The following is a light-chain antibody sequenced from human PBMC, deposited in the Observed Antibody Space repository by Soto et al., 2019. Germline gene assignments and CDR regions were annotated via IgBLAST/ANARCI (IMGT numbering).Light chain of an antibody. Sequence: EIVLTQSPATLSLSPGERATLSCRASQSVSSYLAWYQQKPGQSPRLLISDASNRATGIPARFSGSGSGTYFTLTISSLEPEDFAVYYGQQRTNWPPSITFGQGTGLEIK. CDR2: DAS. CDR1: QSVSSY. J-gene: IGKJ5*01. V-gene: IGKV3-11*01. CDR3: QQRTNWPPSIT.